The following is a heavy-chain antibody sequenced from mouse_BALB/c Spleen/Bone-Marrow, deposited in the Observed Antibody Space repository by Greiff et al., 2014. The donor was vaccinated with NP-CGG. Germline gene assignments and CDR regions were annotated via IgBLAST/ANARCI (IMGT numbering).Heavy chain of an antibody. J-gene: IGHJ1*01. Sequence: EVKLVESGGDLVKPGGSLKLSCAASGFTFSNYGMSWVRQTPDKRLEWVATISSGGSYTYYPDSLKGRFTISRDNAKNTLYLQMSSLKSEDTAMYYRASPHYYNSSPWWYFDVWGAGTTVTVSS. D-gene: IGHD1-1*01. CDR1: GFTFSNYG. V-gene: IGHV5-6*02. CDR3: ASPHYYNSSPWWYFDV. CDR2: ISSGGSYT.